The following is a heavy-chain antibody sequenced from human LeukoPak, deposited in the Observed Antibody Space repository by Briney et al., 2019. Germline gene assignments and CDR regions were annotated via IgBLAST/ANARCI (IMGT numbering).Heavy chain of an antibody. D-gene: IGHD3-10*01. CDR1: GVSFPSSA. CDR3: AAARHNASGTHMGSY. V-gene: IGHV1-58*02. Sequence: GTSVKVSCKASGVSFPSSAMQWVRQARGQRLEWIGWIVVGSGNTNYAQKFQDRVTITTDMSTSTAYMELSSLRSEDTAVYYCAAARHNASGTHMGSYWGQGALVTVSS. J-gene: IGHJ4*02. CDR2: IVVGSGNT.